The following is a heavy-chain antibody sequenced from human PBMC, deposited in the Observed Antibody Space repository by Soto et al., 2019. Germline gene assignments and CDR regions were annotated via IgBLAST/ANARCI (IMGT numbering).Heavy chain of an antibody. D-gene: IGHD2-2*01. CDR2: FDPEDGET. CDR3: ATDHVLVPPAIPYYYYYGMDV. Sequence: ASVKVSCKVSGYTLTELSMHWVRQAPGKGLEWMGGFDPEDGETIYAQKFQGRVTMTEDTSTDTAYMELSSLRSEDTAVYYCATDHVLVPPAIPYYYYYGMDVWGQGTTVTVSS. J-gene: IGHJ6*02. V-gene: IGHV1-24*01. CDR1: GYTLTELS.